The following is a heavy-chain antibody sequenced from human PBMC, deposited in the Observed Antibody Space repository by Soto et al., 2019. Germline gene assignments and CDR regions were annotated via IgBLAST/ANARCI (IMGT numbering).Heavy chain of an antibody. CDR3: ARDRFPPPPACITMIVWVTSYGMGV. V-gene: IGHV1-46*01. CDR2: INPSAGSA. D-gene: IGHD3-22*01. CDR1: GYTFTSYY. Sequence: ASVKVSCKASGYTFTSYYMHWVRQAPGQGLEWMGIINPSAGSASYAQKFQGRVTMTRGTSTSTVYMELSSLRSEDTAVYYCARDRFPPPPACITMIVWVTSYGMGVWGQGTTVTISS. J-gene: IGHJ6*02.